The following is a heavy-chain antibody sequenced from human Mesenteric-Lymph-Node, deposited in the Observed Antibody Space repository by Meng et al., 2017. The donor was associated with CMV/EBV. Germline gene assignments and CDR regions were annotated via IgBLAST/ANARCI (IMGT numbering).Heavy chain of an antibody. CDR2: IIPILGIA. D-gene: IGHD5-24*01. Sequence: KASGGTFSSYAISWVRQAPGQGLEWMRRIIPILGIANYAQKFQGRVTITADKSTSTAYMELSSLRSEDTAVYYCARGEMATISSGFDYWGQGTLVTVSS. CDR1: GGTFSSYA. CDR3: ARGEMATISSGFDY. J-gene: IGHJ4*02. V-gene: IGHV1-69*04.